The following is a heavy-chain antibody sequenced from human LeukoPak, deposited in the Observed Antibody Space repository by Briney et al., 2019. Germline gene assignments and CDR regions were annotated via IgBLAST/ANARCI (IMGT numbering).Heavy chain of an antibody. CDR2: ISAYNGNT. Sequence: ASVKVSCKASGYTFTSYGISWVRQAPGQGLEWMGWISAYNGNTNYAQKLQGRVTMTTDTSTSTAYMELSRLRSDDTAVYYCARPHSGATPFEAFDIWGQGTMVTVSS. J-gene: IGHJ3*02. CDR1: GYTFTSYG. D-gene: IGHD1-26*01. CDR3: ARPHSGATPFEAFDI. V-gene: IGHV1-18*01.